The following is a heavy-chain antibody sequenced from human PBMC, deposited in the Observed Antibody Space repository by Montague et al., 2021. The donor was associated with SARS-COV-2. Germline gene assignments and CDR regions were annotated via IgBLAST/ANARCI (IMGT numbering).Heavy chain of an antibody. CDR2: N. Sequence: NDYAVSVKSRITINPDTSKNHISLQLNSVTPEDTAVYYCARTSASSDYWGQGTLVNVSS. D-gene: IGHD1-26*01. J-gene: IGHJ4*02. CDR3: ARTSASSDY. V-gene: IGHV6-1*01.